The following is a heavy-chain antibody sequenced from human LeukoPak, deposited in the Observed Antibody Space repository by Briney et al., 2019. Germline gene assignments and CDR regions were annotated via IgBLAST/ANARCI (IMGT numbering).Heavy chain of an antibody. J-gene: IGHJ6*02. Sequence: SETLSLTCAVYGGSFSGYYWSWSRQPPGKGLGWIGEINQSGSTNYNPSLKSRVTISGDTSKNQFSLKLSSVTAADTAVYYCARSSRSYYSGMDVWGQGTTVTVSS. CDR3: ARSSRSYYSGMDV. CDR1: GGSFSGYY. V-gene: IGHV4-34*01. CDR2: INQSGST.